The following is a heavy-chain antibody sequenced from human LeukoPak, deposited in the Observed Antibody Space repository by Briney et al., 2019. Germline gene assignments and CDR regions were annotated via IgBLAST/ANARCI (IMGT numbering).Heavy chain of an antibody. CDR2: ISAYNGNT. V-gene: IGHV1-18*04. CDR1: GYTFTSYG. CDR3: ARVDTAMVTNLFDY. D-gene: IGHD5-18*01. J-gene: IGHJ4*02. Sequence: ASVKVPCKASGYTFTSYGISWVRQAPGQGLEWMGWISAYNGNTNYAQKLQGRVTMTTDTSTSTAYMELRSLRSDDTAVYYCARVDTAMVTNLFDYWGQGTLVTVSS.